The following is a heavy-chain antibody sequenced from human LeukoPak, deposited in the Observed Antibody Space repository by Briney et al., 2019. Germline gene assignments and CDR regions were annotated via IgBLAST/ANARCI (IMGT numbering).Heavy chain of an antibody. Sequence: PSETLSLTCTVSGYSISSGYYWGWIRQPPGKGLEWIGTLYHSGSTYYNPSLESRVTISIDTSKNQFSLKLSSVTAADTAVYYCARGLSYDSQFDPWGQGTLVTVSS. J-gene: IGHJ5*02. D-gene: IGHD3-3*01. CDR2: LYHSGST. CDR1: GYSISSGYY. CDR3: ARGLSYDSQFDP. V-gene: IGHV4-38-2*02.